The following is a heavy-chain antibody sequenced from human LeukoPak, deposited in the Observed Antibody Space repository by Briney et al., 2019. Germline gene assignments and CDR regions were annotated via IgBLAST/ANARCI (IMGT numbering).Heavy chain of an antibody. J-gene: IGHJ4*02. CDR2: IYSGGST. Sequence: GGSLRLSCAASGFSVSSNYMSWVRQAPGKGLEWVPVIYSGGSTYYADSVKGRFTISRDNSKNTLYLQMNSLRAEDTAVYYCGSVAAAGNFDYWGQGTLVTVSS. CDR3: GSVAAAGNFDY. V-gene: IGHV3-53*01. CDR1: GFSVSSNY. D-gene: IGHD6-13*01.